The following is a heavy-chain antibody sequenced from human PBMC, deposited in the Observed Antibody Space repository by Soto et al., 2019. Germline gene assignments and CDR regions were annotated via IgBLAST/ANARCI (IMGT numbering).Heavy chain of an antibody. Sequence: PGGSLRLSFAASGFTVSSNYMSWVRQAPGKGLEWVSVIYSGGSTYYADSVKGRFTISRHNSKNTLYLQMNSLRAEDTAVYYCARVLGYCSGGSCYGLSAFDIWGQGTMVTVSS. CDR2: IYSGGST. V-gene: IGHV3-53*04. D-gene: IGHD2-15*01. J-gene: IGHJ3*02. CDR3: ARVLGYCSGGSCYGLSAFDI. CDR1: GFTVSSNY.